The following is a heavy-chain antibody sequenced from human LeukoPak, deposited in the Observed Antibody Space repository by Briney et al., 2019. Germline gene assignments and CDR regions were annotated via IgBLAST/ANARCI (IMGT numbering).Heavy chain of an antibody. CDR1: GGSISSYY. CDR3: ARHRSRLDGFDI. CDR2: IYYSGST. Sequence: SETLSLTCTVSGGSISSYYWSWIRQPPGKGLEWIGYIYYSGSTNYNPSLKSRVTISVDTSKNQFSLKLSSVTAADTAVYYCARHRSRLDGFDIWGRGTMVTVSS. J-gene: IGHJ3*02. D-gene: IGHD2-21*02. V-gene: IGHV4-59*08.